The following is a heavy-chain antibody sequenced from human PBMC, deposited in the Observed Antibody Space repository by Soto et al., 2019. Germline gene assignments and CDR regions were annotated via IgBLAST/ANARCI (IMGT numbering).Heavy chain of an antibody. Sequence: GGSLRLSCAASGFTFSDSAMHWVRQASGKGLEWVGRIRSKANSYATAYAASVKGRFTISRDDSKNTAYLQMNSLKTEDTAVYYCTRHLNDYDFWSGYYRSHYYYYYGMDVWGQGATVTVSS. CDR2: IRSKANSYAT. J-gene: IGHJ6*02. CDR1: GFTFSDSA. CDR3: TRHLNDYDFWSGYYRSHYYYYYGMDV. V-gene: IGHV3-73*01. D-gene: IGHD3-3*01.